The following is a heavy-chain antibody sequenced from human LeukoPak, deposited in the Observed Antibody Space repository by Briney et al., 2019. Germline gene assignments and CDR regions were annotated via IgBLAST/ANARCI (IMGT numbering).Heavy chain of an antibody. D-gene: IGHD3-10*01. J-gene: IGHJ6*03. CDR2: IYYSGTT. CDR1: GGSISSSNYY. Sequence: SETLSLTCIVSGGSISSSNYYWGWIRQPPGKGLEWIGTIYYSGTTYYNPSRESRVTIFEDTSKNQFSLMLTSVTAADTAVYYCARQISDYYYYYMDVWGKGTTVTVSS. V-gene: IGHV4-39*01. CDR3: ARQISDYYYYYMDV.